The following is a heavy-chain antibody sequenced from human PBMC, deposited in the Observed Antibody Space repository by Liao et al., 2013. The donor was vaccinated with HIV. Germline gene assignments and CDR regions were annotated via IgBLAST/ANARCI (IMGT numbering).Heavy chain of an antibody. J-gene: IGHJ3*01. D-gene: IGHD3-3*01. CDR2: MYYSGST. CDR1: GGSISSSSYY. Sequence: QLQLQESGPGLVKPSETLSLTCSVSGGSISSSSYYWGWIRQPPGKGLEWIGSMYYSGSTYYNPSLKSRVTISVDTPKSQFSLKLSSVTAADTAVYYCARAGGYYVFLDVVLVTHGSFDVWGQGTMVTVSS. V-gene: IGHV4-39*07. CDR3: ARAGGYYVFLDVVLVTHGSFDV.